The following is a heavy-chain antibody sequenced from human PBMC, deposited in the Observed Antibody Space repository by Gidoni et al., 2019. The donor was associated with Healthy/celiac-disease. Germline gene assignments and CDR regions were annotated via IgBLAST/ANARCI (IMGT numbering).Heavy chain of an antibody. D-gene: IGHD4-4*01. J-gene: IGHJ4*02. Sequence: QVQLVESGGGVVQPGRSLRLSCAASGFTFSSYGMHWVRQAPGKGLVWVAVISYDGSNKYYADSVKGRFTISRDNSKNTLYLQMNSLRAEDTAVYYCVTFTYSNYVWNYWGQGTLVTVSS. CDR2: ISYDGSNK. V-gene: IGHV3-30*03. CDR3: VTFTYSNYVWNY. CDR1: GFTFSSYG.